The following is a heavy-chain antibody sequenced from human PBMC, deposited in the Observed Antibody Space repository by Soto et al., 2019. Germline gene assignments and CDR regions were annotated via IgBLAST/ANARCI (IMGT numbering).Heavy chain of an antibody. Sequence: EVQLVESGGGLVQPGGSLRLSCAASGFTVSSNYMSWVRQAPGKGLEWVSVIYSGGSTYYADSVKGRLTISRHNSKNTLYLQMNSLRAEDTAVYYCARVSGSGSYYTLWGQGTLVTVSS. J-gene: IGHJ4*02. D-gene: IGHD3-10*01. CDR2: IYSGGST. V-gene: IGHV3-53*04. CDR1: GFTVSSNY. CDR3: ARVSGSGSYYTL.